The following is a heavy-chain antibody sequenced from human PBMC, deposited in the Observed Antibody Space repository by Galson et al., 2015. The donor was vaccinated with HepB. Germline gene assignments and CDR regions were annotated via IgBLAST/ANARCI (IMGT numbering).Heavy chain of an antibody. CDR3: ARFSAYSSSFYYYGMDL. D-gene: IGHD6-13*01. V-gene: IGHV2-70*01. J-gene: IGHJ6*02. CDR1: GFSLSTSGMC. Sequence: PALVKPTQTLTLTCTFSGFSLSTSGMCVSWIRQPPGKALEWLALIDWDDDKYYSTSLKTRLTISKDTSKNQVVLTMTNMDPVDTATYYCARFSAYSSSFYYYGMDLWGQGTTVTVSS. CDR2: IDWDDDK.